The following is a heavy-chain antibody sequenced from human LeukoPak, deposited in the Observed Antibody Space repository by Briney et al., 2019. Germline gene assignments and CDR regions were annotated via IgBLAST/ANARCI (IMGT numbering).Heavy chain of an antibody. CDR2: LSGSGYTT. CDR3: AKDLARVAAGGTALPYYFDY. CDR1: GFPFTNYG. Sequence: PGGSLRLSCAASGFPFTNYGLSWVRQAPGKGLEWVSTLSGSGYTTNYADSVKGRFTISRDNAKNTLYLQMNSLRADDTAVYYCAKDLARVAAGGTALPYYFDYWGQGTLVTVSS. J-gene: IGHJ4*02. D-gene: IGHD6-13*01. V-gene: IGHV3-23*01.